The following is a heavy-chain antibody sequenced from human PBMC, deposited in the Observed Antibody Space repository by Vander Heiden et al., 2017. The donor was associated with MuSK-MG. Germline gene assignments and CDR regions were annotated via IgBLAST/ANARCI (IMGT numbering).Heavy chain of an antibody. J-gene: IGHJ4*02. V-gene: IGHV3-48*01. D-gene: IGHD3-22*01. Sequence: EVQLVESGGGLVQPGGSLRLSCAASGFTFPRYSMNWVRQAPGKGLEWVSYISSTSTIYYADSVKGRFTISRDNGKNSLYLQMNSLRAEDTAVYYCARDRGDSSGYYYFDYWGQGTLVTVSS. CDR3: ARDRGDSSGYYYFDY. CDR2: ISSTSTI. CDR1: GFTFPRYS.